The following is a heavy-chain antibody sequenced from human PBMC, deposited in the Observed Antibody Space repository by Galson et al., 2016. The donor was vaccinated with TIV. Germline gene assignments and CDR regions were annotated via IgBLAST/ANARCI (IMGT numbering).Heavy chain of an antibody. CDR1: GFSFSSYS. D-gene: IGHD3-3*01. Sequence: SLRLSCAASGFSFSSYSMNWVRQAPGKGLERVSSISRGGSNYIYYADSVKGRFIISRDSAKNSLYLQMNSLRAEDTAVYYCTRDGPLFGVEIDYWGQGTLVTVSS. J-gene: IGHJ4*02. CDR2: ISRGGSNYI. CDR3: TRDGPLFGVEIDY. V-gene: IGHV3-21*01.